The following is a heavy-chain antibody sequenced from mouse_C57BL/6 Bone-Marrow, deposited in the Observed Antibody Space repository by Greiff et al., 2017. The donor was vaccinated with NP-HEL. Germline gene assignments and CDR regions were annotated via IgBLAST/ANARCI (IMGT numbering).Heavy chain of an antibody. V-gene: IGHV3-6*01. CDR2: ISYDGSN. D-gene: IGHD2-4*01. Sequence: EVQLQQSGPGLVKPSQSLSLTCSVTGYSITSGYYWNWIRQFPGNKLEWMGYISYDGSNNYNPSLKNRISITRDTSKNQFFLKLNSVTTEDTATYYCAREGDYGGYWGQGTTLTVSS. CDR3: AREGDYGGY. CDR1: GYSITSGYY. J-gene: IGHJ2*01.